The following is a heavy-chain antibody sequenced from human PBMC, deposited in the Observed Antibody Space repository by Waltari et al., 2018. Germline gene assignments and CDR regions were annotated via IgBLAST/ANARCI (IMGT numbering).Heavy chain of an antibody. Sequence: QLQLQESGPGLVTPSETLSLTCTVSGGSISSSSYYWGWIRQPPGKGLEWIGSIYYSGSTYYNPSLKSRVTISVDTSKNQFSLKLSSVTAADTAVYYCARGVTGRKYYFDYWGQGTLVTVSS. CDR2: IYYSGST. D-gene: IGHD6-19*01. J-gene: IGHJ4*02. V-gene: IGHV4-39*01. CDR3: ARGVTGRKYYFDY. CDR1: GGSISSSSYY.